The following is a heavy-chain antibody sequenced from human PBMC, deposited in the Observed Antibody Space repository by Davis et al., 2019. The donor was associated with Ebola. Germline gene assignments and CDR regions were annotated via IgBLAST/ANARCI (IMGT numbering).Heavy chain of an antibody. CDR2: INHSGST. V-gene: IGHV4-34*01. CDR1: GGSFSGYY. J-gene: IGHJ5*02. CDR3: ARGRLAVPAAPSAWFDP. Sequence: GSLRLSCAVYGGSFSGYYWSWIRQPPGKGLEWIGEINHSGSTNYNPSLKSRVTISVDTSKNQFSLKLSSVTAADTAVYYCARGRLAVPAAPSAWFDPWGQGTLVTVSS. D-gene: IGHD2-2*01.